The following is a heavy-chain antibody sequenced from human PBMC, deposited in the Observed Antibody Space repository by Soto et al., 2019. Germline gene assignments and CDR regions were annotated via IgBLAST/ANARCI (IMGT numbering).Heavy chain of an antibody. CDR3: ARVPGP. CDR1: GGSISSGGYS. Sequence: SETLSLTSAVSGGSISSGGYSWIWIRQPPGKGLEWIGYIYHSGSTYYNPSLKSRVTISVDRSKNQFSLKLSSVTAAETAVYYCARVPGPWGQGTLVTVSS. J-gene: IGHJ5*02. D-gene: IGHD3-10*01. V-gene: IGHV4-30-2*01. CDR2: IYHSGST.